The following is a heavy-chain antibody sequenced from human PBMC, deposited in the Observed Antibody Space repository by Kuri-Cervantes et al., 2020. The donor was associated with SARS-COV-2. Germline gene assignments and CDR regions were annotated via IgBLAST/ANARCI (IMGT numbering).Heavy chain of an antibody. CDR3: ARGPGYNGYYYMDV. J-gene: IGHJ6*03. Sequence: SQTLSLTCAVYGGSFAGYYWSWIRQSPGKGLERIGEITHRGDTIYNMSLKSRVTISVDTSKKQFSLDLRSVTAADAAIYYCARGPGYNGYYYMDVWGNGTTVTVSS. D-gene: IGHD5-24*01. CDR1: GGSFAGYY. CDR2: ITHRGDT. V-gene: IGHV4-34*01.